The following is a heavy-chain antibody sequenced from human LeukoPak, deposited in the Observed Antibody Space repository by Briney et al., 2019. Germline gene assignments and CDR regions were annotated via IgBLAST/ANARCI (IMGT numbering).Heavy chain of an antibody. CDR2: IYSGGST. Sequence: GGSLRLLCAASGLTVSSNYIIWVRQAPAKGLEWVSVIYSGGSTYYADSVTGRFTISRDNSKNTLYLQMNSLRAEDTAVYYCARGSYWGQGTLVTVSS. CDR3: ARGSY. V-gene: IGHV3-53*01. CDR1: GLTVSSNY. J-gene: IGHJ4*02.